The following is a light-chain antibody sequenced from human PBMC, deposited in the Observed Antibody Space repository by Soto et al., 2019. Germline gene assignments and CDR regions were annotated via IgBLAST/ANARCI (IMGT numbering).Light chain of an antibody. J-gene: IGLJ1*01. CDR3: CSYTTSTTLDV. V-gene: IGLV2-8*01. Sequence: QSVLTQPHSASGSPGQSVTISCTGTSSDVGGYDYVSWHQQRPGKAPKLMIYEVTKRPSGVPDRFSGSKSGNTASLTVSGLQAEDEADYYCCSYTTSTTLDVFGSGTKVTVL. CDR2: EVT. CDR1: SSDVGGYDY.